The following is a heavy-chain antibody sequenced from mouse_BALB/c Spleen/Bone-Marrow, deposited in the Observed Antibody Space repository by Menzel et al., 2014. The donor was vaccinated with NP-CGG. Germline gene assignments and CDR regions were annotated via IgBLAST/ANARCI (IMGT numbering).Heavy chain of an antibody. D-gene: IGHD2-14*01. Sequence: VQLVESGAELARLGASVKMSCKASGYTFTSYTMHWVKQRPGQGLEWIGYINPSSGYTNYSQKFKDKATLTADKSSSTAYMQLSSLTSEDSAVYYCARAAYYRYDEGAWFAYWGQGTLVTVSA. CDR2: INPSSGYT. J-gene: IGHJ3*01. CDR1: GYTFTSYT. V-gene: IGHV1-4*01. CDR3: ARAAYYRYDEGAWFAY.